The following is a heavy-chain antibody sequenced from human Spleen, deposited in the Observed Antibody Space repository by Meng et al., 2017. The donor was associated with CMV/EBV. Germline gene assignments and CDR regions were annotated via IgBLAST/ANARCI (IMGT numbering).Heavy chain of an antibody. CDR1: GFTFSDYL. CDR2: INNDEHST. Sequence: GESLKISCAASGFTFSDYLMHWVRQAPGRGLVWVSRINNDEHSTSYADSVKGRFTISRDNAKNTLYLQMNSLRAEDTAVYYCARGEWELLGLLNYWGQGTLVTVSS. J-gene: IGHJ4*02. V-gene: IGHV3-74*01. D-gene: IGHD1-26*01. CDR3: ARGEWELLGLLNY.